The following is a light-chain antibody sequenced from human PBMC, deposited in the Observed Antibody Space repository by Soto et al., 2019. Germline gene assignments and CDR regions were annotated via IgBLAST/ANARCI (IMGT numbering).Light chain of an antibody. V-gene: IGLV2-8*01. J-gene: IGLJ1*01. Sequence: QSALAQPPSASGSPGQSVTNSCTGTSRDVGGYEYVSWYQQHPGKAPKLIIYQVSQRPSGVPDRFSASKSGNTASLTVSGLQAEDEADYYCSSYAGKTVYVFGTGTKVTVL. CDR3: SSYAGKTVYV. CDR2: QVS. CDR1: SRDVGGYEY.